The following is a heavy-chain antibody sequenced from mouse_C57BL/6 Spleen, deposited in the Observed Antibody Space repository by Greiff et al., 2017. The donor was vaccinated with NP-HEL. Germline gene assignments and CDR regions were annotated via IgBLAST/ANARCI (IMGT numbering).Heavy chain of an antibody. J-gene: IGHJ3*01. V-gene: IGHV3-6*01. D-gene: IGHD2-3*01. CDR3: ARGRNDGYPAWLAY. Sequence: EVQLQQSGPGLVKPSQSLSLTCSVTGYSITSGYYWNWIRQFPGNKLEWMGYISYDGSNNYHPSLNNRISITRDPSKNQFFLKLKSVTTEDTATYYGARGRNDGYPAWLAYWGQGTLVTVSA. CDR1: GYSITSGYY. CDR2: ISYDGSN.